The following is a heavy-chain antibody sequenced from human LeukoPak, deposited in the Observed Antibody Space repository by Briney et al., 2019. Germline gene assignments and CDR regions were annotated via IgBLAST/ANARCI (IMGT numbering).Heavy chain of an antibody. J-gene: IGHJ3*01. CDR3: ARASTWVPGKDSSGYYYPYALDL. CDR1: EFIFNSNV. V-gene: IGHV3-30-3*01. D-gene: IGHD3-22*01. CDR2: ISYDGSDK. Sequence: GGSLRLSCVASEFIFNSNVMHWVRQAPGKGLEGVSVISYDGSDKFYADSVQGRFSISRDNTKNTLYLQMYSLRTEDTAVYYCARASTWVPGKDSSGYYYPYALDLWGQGTVVTVSP.